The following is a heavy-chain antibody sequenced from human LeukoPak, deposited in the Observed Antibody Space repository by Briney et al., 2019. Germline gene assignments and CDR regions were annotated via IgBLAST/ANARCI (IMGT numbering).Heavy chain of an antibody. CDR3: AKAFWGVAVAGTGVGH. D-gene: IGHD6-19*01. CDR2: ISGSGGST. CDR1: GFTFSSYA. J-gene: IGHJ4*02. V-gene: IGHV3-23*01. Sequence: PGGSLRLSCAASGFTFSSYAMSWVRQAPGKGLEWVSAISGSGGSTYYADSVKGRFTISRDNSKNTLYLQMNSLRAEDTAVYYCAKAFWGVAVAGTGVGHWGQGTLVTVSS.